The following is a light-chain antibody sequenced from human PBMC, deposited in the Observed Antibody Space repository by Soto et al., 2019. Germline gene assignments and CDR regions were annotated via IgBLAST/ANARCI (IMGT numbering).Light chain of an antibody. CDR3: QQRANWPIT. CDR1: QSISSY. J-gene: IGKJ5*01. V-gene: IGKV3-11*01. Sequence: EIVLTQSPDTLSLSPGERATLSCRASQSISSYLAWYQQKPGQAPRLLIYDASERATGIPARFSGGGSETDFTLTISSLEPEDFGVYYGQQRANWPITFGQGTRVEIK. CDR2: DAS.